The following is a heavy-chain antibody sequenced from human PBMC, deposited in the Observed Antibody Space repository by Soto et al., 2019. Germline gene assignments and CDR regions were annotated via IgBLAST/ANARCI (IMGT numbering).Heavy chain of an antibody. J-gene: IGHJ6*02. CDR3: ARGAPAAGTIHYYYYGMDV. V-gene: IGHV1-69*13. D-gene: IGHD6-13*01. Sequence: VASVKVSCKASGGTFSSYAISWVRQAPGQGLERMGGIIPIFGTANYAQKFQGRVTITADESTSTAYMELSSLRSEDTAVYYCARGAPAAGTIHYYYYGMDVWGQGTTVTVSS. CDR1: GGTFSSYA. CDR2: IIPIFGTA.